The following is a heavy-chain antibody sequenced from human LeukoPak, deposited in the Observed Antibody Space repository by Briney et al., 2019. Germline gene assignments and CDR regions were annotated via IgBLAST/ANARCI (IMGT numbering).Heavy chain of an antibody. J-gene: IGHJ6*03. D-gene: IGHD2-2*01. Sequence: GGSLRLSCAASGFTFDDYAMHWVRQAPGKGLEWVSGISWYSGSIGYADSVKGRFTISRDNAKNSLYLQMNSLRAEDTALYYCAKDIQYRGPNYMDVWGKGTTVTVSS. CDR1: GFTFDDYA. CDR3: AKDIQYRGPNYMDV. CDR2: ISWYSGSI. V-gene: IGHV3-9*01.